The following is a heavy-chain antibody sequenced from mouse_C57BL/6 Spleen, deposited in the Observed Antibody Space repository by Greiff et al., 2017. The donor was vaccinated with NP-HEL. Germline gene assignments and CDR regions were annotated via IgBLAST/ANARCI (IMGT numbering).Heavy chain of an antibody. CDR1: GYTFTSYW. D-gene: IGHD1-1*01. Sequence: QVQLQQPGTELVKPGASVKLSCKASGYTFTSYWMHWVKQRPGQGLEWIGNINPSNGGTNYNEKFKSKATLTVDNSSSTAYMQLSSLTSEDSAVYYCARGPIYYYGSSYRYAMDYWGQGTSVTVSS. CDR3: ARGPIYYYGSSYRYAMDY. V-gene: IGHV1-53*01. CDR2: INPSNGGT. J-gene: IGHJ4*01.